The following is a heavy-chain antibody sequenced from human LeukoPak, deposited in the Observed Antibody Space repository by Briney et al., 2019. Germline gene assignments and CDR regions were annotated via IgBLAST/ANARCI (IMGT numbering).Heavy chain of an antibody. V-gene: IGHV3-30*04. CDR1: GFTFSSYA. CDR2: ISYDGSNK. D-gene: IGHD6-13*01. Sequence: GGSLRLSCAASGFTFSSYAMHWVRQAPGKGREWVAVISYDGSNKYYADSVKGRFTISRDNSKNTLYLQMNSLRAEDTAVYYCARTTGIAAPFDNWGQGTLVTVSS. CDR3: ARTTGIAAPFDN. J-gene: IGHJ4*02.